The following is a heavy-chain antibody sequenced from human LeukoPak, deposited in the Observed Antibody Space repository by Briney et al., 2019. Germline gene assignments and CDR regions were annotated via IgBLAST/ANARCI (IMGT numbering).Heavy chain of an antibody. Sequence: PSQTLSLTCTVSGGSITTYYWSWIRQPPGKGLEYIGQIHSSGSANYNPSLKSRVAMSLDASKNQFSLKLSSVTAADTAIYYCARDILMVGATHYFDYWGQGTLVTVSS. D-gene: IGHD1-26*01. CDR3: ARDILMVGATHYFDY. V-gene: IGHV4-59*01. J-gene: IGHJ4*02. CDR1: GGSITTYY. CDR2: IHSSGSA.